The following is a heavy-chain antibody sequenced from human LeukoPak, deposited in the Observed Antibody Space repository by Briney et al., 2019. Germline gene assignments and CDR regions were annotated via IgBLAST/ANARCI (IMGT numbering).Heavy chain of an antibody. D-gene: IGHD3-9*01. V-gene: IGHV3-74*03. CDR1: GFTFSSYW. CDR2: INTDGSST. Sequence: GGSLRLSCAASGFTFSSYWMHWVRQAPGKGLVGVSRINTDGSSTEYADSVKGRFTISRDNAKNTLYLQMNSLRAEDTAVYFCARVPIFTPWFDCWGQGTLVTVSS. J-gene: IGHJ4*02. CDR3: ARVPIFTPWFDC.